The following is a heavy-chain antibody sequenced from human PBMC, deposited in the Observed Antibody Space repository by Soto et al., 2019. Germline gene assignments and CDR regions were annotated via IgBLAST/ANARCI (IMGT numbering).Heavy chain of an antibody. CDR3: ARKGVAFDY. D-gene: IGHD3-3*01. V-gene: IGHV3-23*01. CDR1: GFTFSDYG. Sequence: GGSLRLSCVASGFTFSDYGMSWVRQAPGKGPDWVSTVNNAGTNTHYADSVKGRFTISRDNSKTTLYLQMNNLRVDDTAIYYYARKGVAFDYWGQGALVTVSS. CDR2: VNNAGTNT. J-gene: IGHJ4*02.